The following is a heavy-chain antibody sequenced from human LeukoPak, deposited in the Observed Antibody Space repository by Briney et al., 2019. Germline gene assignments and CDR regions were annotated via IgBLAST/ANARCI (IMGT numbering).Heavy chain of an antibody. CDR3: ARGHQYFDWLLSGFDY. V-gene: IGHV1-69*06. Sequence: ASVKVSCKASGGTFSSYAISWVRQAPGQGLEWMGGIIPIFGTANYAQKFQGRVTITADKSTSTAYMELSSLRSEDTAVYHCARGHQYFDWLLSGFDYWGQGTLVTVSS. D-gene: IGHD3-9*01. CDR1: GGTFSSYA. J-gene: IGHJ4*02. CDR2: IIPIFGTA.